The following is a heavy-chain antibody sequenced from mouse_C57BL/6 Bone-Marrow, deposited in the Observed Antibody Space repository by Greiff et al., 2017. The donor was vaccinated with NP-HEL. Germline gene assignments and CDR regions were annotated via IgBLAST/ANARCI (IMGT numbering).Heavy chain of an antibody. Sequence: VHLVESGPELVKPGASVKLSCKASGYTFTSYDINWVKQRPGQGLEWIGWIYPRDGSTKYNEKFKGKATLTVDTSSSTAYMELHSLTSEDSAVYFCARRGYGGYFDVWGTGTTVTVSS. V-gene: IGHV1-85*01. D-gene: IGHD1-1*01. CDR3: ARRGYGGYFDV. CDR2: IYPRDGST. CDR1: GYTFTSYD. J-gene: IGHJ1*03.